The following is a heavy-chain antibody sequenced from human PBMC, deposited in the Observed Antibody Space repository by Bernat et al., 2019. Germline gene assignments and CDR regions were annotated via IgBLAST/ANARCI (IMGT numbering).Heavy chain of an antibody. J-gene: IGHJ3*02. D-gene: IGHD2-15*01. CDR1: GFTFSDYY. CDR3: ARGGGVAATRRAFDI. Sequence: QVQLVESGGGLVKPGGSLRLSCAASGFTFSDYYMSWIRQAPGKGLEWASYISSSSSYTNYADSVKGRFTISRDNAKNSLYLQMNSLRAEDTAVYYCARGGGVAATRRAFDIWGQGTMVTVSS. V-gene: IGHV3-11*05. CDR2: ISSSSSYT.